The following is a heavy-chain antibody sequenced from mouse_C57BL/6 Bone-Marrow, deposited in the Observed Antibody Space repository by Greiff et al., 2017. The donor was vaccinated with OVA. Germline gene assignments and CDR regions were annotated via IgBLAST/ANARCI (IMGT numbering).Heavy chain of an antibody. CDR1: GYTFPDYY. V-gene: IGHV1-19*01. CDR2: INPYNGGT. CDR3: ARVYDGYYVAY. J-gene: IGHJ3*01. D-gene: IGHD2-3*01. Sequence: EVQLQQSGPVLVKPGASVKMSCKASGYTFPDYYMNWVKQSHGKSLEWIGVINPYNGGTSYNQKFKGKATLTVDKSSSTAYMELNSLTSEDSAVYYCARVYDGYYVAYWGQGTLVTVSA.